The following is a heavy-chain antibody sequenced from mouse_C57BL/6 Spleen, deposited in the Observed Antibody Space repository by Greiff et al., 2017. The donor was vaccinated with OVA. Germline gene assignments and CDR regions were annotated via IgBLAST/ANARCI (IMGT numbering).Heavy chain of an antibody. CDR3: AREGTTVVAKGYFDV. CDR2: IDPSDSYT. CDR1: GYTFTSYW. V-gene: IGHV1-69*01. D-gene: IGHD1-1*01. Sequence: QVQLQQPGAELVMPGASVKLSCKASGYTFTSYWMHWVKQRPGQGLEWIGEIDPSDSYTHYNQKFKGKSTLTVDKSSSTAYMQLSSLTSEDSAVYYCAREGTTVVAKGYFDVWGTGTTVTVSS. J-gene: IGHJ1*03.